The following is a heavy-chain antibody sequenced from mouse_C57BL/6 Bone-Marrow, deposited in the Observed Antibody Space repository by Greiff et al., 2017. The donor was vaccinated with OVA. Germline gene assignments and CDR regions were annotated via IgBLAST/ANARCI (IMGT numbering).Heavy chain of an antibody. D-gene: IGHD2-2*01. V-gene: IGHV5-17*01. Sequence: VHVKQSGGGLVKPGGSLKLSCAASGFTFSDYGMHWVRQAPEKGLEWVAYISSGSSTIYYADTVKGRFTISRADAKNTLFLQMTSLRSEDTAMYYCATGYGGAWFAYWGQGTLVTVSA. CDR1: GFTFSDYG. CDR3: ATGYGGAWFAY. J-gene: IGHJ3*01. CDR2: ISSGSSTI.